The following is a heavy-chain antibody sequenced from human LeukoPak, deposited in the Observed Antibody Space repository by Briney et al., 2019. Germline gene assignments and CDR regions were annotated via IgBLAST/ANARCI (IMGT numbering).Heavy chain of an antibody. J-gene: IGHJ3*02. D-gene: IGHD2-21*02. CDR1: GYSFTSYW. V-gene: IGHV5-51*01. CDR2: IYPGGSDT. CDR3: ASTFYCGGDCYRAFDI. Sequence: GESLKISCKGSGYSFTSYWIGWVRQMPGKGLEWMGIIYPGGSDTRYSPSFRGQVTISADKSISTAYLQWSSLKASDTAMYYCASTFYCGGDCYRAFDIWGQGTMVTVSS.